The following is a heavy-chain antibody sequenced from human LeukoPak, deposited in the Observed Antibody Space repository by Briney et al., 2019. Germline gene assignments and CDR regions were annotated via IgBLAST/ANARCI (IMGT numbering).Heavy chain of an antibody. CDR2: IRYDGSNK. J-gene: IGHJ3*02. CDR1: GFTFRSYS. CDR3: ARGGSSWDFAFD. Sequence: GGSLRLSCAASGFTFRSYSMNWVRQAPGKGLEWVAFIRYDGSNKYYADSVKGRFTIARDNSKNTLYLQMNRLRAEDTAVYYCARGGSSWDFAFDMGPRDNGHRLF. V-gene: IGHV3-30*02. D-gene: IGHD6-13*01.